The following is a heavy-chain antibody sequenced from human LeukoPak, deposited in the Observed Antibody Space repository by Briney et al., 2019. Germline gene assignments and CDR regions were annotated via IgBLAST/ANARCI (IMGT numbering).Heavy chain of an antibody. CDR1: GFTFDDYG. J-gene: IGHJ4*02. V-gene: IGHV3-20*04. Sequence: PGGSLRLSCAASGFTFDDYGMSWVRQAPGKGLEWVSGINWNGGSTGYADSVKGRFTISRDNAKNLMFLQMNSLRVEDTAVYYCGRLWFGELYLPFDYWGQGSLVTVSS. CDR3: GRLWFGELYLPFDY. CDR2: INWNGGST. D-gene: IGHD3-10*01.